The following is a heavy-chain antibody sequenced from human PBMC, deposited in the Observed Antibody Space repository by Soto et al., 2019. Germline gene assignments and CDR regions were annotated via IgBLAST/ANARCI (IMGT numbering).Heavy chain of an antibody. Sequence: EFQLVESGGALVQPGGSLRLSCAGSGFTLGNYSMNWVRQAAGKGLEWIAYISYDSDTIQYADSVKGRFTISRDNAKNSLYLQMNSLRDEDTAVYYCARLYYDYVWGQGTTVTVSS. CDR1: GFTLGNYS. V-gene: IGHV3-48*02. D-gene: IGHD3-3*01. J-gene: IGHJ6*02. CDR2: ISYDSDTI. CDR3: ARLYYDYV.